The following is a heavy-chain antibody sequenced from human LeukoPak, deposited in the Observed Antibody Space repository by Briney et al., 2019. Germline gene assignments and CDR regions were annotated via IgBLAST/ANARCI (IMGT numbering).Heavy chain of an antibody. D-gene: IGHD6-19*01. CDR3: ERYAGYRDSSGWFHI. J-gene: IGHJ3*02. CDR2: INHSGST. Sequence: SETLSLTCAVYGGSFSGYYWSWIRQPPGKGLEWIGEINHSGSTNYNPSLKSRVTISVDTSKNQFSLKLSSVTAADTAVYYCERYAGYRDSSGWFHIWGQGTMVTVSS. V-gene: IGHV4-34*01. CDR1: GGSFSGYY.